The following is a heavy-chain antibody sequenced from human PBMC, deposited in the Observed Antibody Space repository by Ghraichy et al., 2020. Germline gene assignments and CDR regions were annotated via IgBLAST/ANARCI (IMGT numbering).Heavy chain of an antibody. CDR3: ARAILGYCSSTSCPNWYFDL. CDR1: GFTVSSNY. D-gene: IGHD2-2*01. J-gene: IGHJ2*01. V-gene: IGHV3-53*04. Sequence: GGSLRLSCAASGFTVSSNYMSWVRQAPGKGLEWVSVIYSGGSTYYADSVKGRFTISRHNSKNTLYLQMNSLRAEDTAVYYCARAILGYCSSTSCPNWYFDLWGRGTLVTVSS. CDR2: IYSGGST.